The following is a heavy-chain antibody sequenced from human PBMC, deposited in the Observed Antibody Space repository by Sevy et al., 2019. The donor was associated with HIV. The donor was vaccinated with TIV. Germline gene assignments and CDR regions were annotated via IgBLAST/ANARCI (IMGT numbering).Heavy chain of an antibody. J-gene: IGHJ5*02. Sequence: GESLKISCKASGYTFTSYAMHWVRQAPGQRLEWMGWINAGNGNTKYSQKFQGRVTITRDTSASTAYMELSSLRSEDTAVYYCARGRYYYDSSGPSGFDPWGHGPLVTVSS. CDR2: INAGNGNT. D-gene: IGHD3-22*01. V-gene: IGHV1-3*01. CDR3: ARGRYYYDSSGPSGFDP. CDR1: GYTFTSYA.